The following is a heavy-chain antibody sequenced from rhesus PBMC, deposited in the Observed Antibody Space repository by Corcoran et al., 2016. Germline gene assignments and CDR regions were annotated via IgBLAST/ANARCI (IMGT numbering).Heavy chain of an antibody. CDR1: GGSISSDNR. CDR2: VYGRGAGA. V-gene: IGHV4-93*02. J-gene: IGHJ4*01. D-gene: IGHD6-43*01. Sequence: QVQLQESGPAVVKSSETLSLTCAVSGGSISSDNRWNWVRQSPGKGLEWIGLVYGRGAGAEYNPSLKSRAAISMDTSKNQFSLNVTSVTAADTAVYYCVRHFTSSHFDYRGRGVLVTVSS. CDR3: VRHFTSSHFDY.